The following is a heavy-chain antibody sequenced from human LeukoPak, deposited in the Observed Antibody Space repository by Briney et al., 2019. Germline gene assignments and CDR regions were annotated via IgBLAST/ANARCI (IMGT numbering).Heavy chain of an antibody. CDR2: IKEDESAK. CDR3: ARDVGGSLDY. CDR1: GFTFNTYW. D-gene: IGHD1-26*01. V-gene: IGHV3-7*01. Sequence: PGGSLRLSCAASGFTFNTYWMAWVRQAPGKGLEWVANIKEDESAKHQADSVNGRFTISRDNARNSVYLQMSSLRGDDTVVYYCARDVGGSLDYWGQGTLVTVSS. J-gene: IGHJ4*02.